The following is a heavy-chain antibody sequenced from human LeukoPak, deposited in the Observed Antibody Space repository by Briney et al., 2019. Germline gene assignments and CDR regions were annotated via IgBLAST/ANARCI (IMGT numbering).Heavy chain of an antibody. CDR1: GYTFTGYY. J-gene: IGHJ4*02. CDR3: ARDGYCGSTSCCGY. D-gene: IGHD2-2*01. Sequence: ASVKVSCKASGYTFTGYYMHWVRQAPGQGLEWMGRINPNSGDTNYAQKFQGKVTMTRDTSISTAYMELSRLRSDDTAVYYCARDGYCGSTSCCGYWGQGTLVTVSS. CDR2: INPNSGDT. V-gene: IGHV1-2*06.